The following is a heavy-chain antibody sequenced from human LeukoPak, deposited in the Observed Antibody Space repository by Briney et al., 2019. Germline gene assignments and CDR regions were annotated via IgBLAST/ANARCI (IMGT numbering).Heavy chain of an antibody. CDR2: ISRSGGST. J-gene: IGHJ4*02. V-gene: IGHV3-23*01. Sequence: SAVSLTLSCVPSTLPHPTYAMSCVRHPPGKALEWVSTISRSGGSTYYGDSMKGRFTISSNNSKNTLYLQTNSLRVEDTAVYYCATSQTCPRDWGQGTLVTVSS. D-gene: IGHD2-2*01. CDR1: TLPHPTYA. CDR3: ATSQTCPRD.